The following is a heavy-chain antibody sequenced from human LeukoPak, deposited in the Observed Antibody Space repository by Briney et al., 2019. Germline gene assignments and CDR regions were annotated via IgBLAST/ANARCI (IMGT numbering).Heavy chain of an antibody. J-gene: IGHJ5*02. CDR2: IYTSGST. CDR1: GGSVNSYY. V-gene: IGHV4-4*07. Sequence: SETLSLTCTVSGGSVNSYYWSWIRQPAGKGLEWIGRIYTSGSTNYNPSLKSRVTISVDTSKNQFSLKLSSVTAADTAVYYCARVVAVRFNWFDPWGQGTLVTVSS. CDR3: ARVVAVRFNWFDP. D-gene: IGHD6-19*01.